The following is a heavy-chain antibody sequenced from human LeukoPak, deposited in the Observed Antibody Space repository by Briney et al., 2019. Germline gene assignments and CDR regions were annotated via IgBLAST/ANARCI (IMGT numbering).Heavy chain of an antibody. Sequence: GESLKISCKGSGYSFTSYWIGWVRQMPGKGLEWMGIIYPGDSDTRYSPSFQGQVTISADKSISTAYLQWSSLKASDTAMYCCARLNRYCSSTSCPYYFDYWGQGTLVTVSS. D-gene: IGHD2-2*01. CDR3: ARLNRYCSSTSCPYYFDY. V-gene: IGHV5-51*01. J-gene: IGHJ4*02. CDR2: IYPGDSDT. CDR1: GYSFTSYW.